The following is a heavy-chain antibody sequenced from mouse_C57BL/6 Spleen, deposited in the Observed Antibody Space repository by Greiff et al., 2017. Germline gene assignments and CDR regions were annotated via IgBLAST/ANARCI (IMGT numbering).Heavy chain of an antibody. CDR1: GYTFTSYW. J-gene: IGHJ2*01. CDR2: IYPGSGST. D-gene: IGHD1-1*01. Sequence: QVQLQQPGAELVKPGASVKMSCKASGYTFTSYWITWVKQRPGQGLEWIGDIYPGSGSTNYNEKFKSKATPTVDTSSSTAYMQLSSLTSEDSAVYYCARWDYYGTIPYYFDYWGQGTTLTVSS. CDR3: ARWDYYGTIPYYFDY. V-gene: IGHV1-55*01.